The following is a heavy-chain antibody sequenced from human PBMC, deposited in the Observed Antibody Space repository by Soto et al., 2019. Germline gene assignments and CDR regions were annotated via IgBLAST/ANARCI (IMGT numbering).Heavy chain of an antibody. V-gene: IGHV1-8*02. CDR3: SSGLLVDIVVVVAAENWFDP. J-gene: IGHJ5*02. Sequence: ASVKVACKASGYTFTNYDINWVGQATGQELEWMGWKNPNSGNTCYAQTFQARVTMTRNTSISTAYMELSSLRSEDTAVYYCSSGLLVDIVVVVAAENWFDPWGQGTLVTVSS. CDR2: KNPNSGNT. CDR1: GYTFTNYD. D-gene: IGHD2-15*01.